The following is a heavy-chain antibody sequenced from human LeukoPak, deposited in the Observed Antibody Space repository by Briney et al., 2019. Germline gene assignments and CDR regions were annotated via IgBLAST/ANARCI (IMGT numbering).Heavy chain of an antibody. CDR3: ARVSYDSSGYYRPLYYYGMDV. Sequence: PSETLSLTCTVSGGSISSSSYYWGWIRQPPGKGLEWIGSIYYSGSTYYNPSLKSRVTISVDTSKNQFSLKLSSVTAADTAVYYCARVSYDSSGYYRPLYYYGMDVWGQGTTVTVSS. V-gene: IGHV4-39*01. J-gene: IGHJ6*02. CDR2: IYYSGST. CDR1: GGSISSSSYY. D-gene: IGHD3-22*01.